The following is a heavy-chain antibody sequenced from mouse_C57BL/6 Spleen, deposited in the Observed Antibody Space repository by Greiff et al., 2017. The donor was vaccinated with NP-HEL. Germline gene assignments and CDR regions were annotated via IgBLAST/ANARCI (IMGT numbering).Heavy chain of an antibody. Sequence: EVQLQESGPGLVKPSQSLSLTCSVTGYSITSGYYWNWIRQFPGNKLEWMGYISYDGSNNYNPSLKNRISITRDTSKNQFFLKLNSVTTEDTATYYCARDQDYDDTWFAYWGQGTLVTVSA. CDR2: ISYDGSN. D-gene: IGHD2-4*01. CDR3: ARDQDYDDTWFAY. CDR1: GYSITSGYY. V-gene: IGHV3-6*01. J-gene: IGHJ3*01.